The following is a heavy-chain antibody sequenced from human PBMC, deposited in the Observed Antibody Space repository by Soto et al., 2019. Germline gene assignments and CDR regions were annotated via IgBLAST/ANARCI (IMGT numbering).Heavy chain of an antibody. V-gene: IGHV4-30-2*01. CDR1: GGSFSGYY. Sequence: PSETLSLTCAVYGGSFSGYYWTWIRQPPGKGLEWIGYIYHSGSTYYNPSLKSRVTISVDRSKNQFSLKLSSVTAADTAVYYCASVPRPSGPAPLVTVPS. J-gene: IGHJ5*02. CDR2: IYHSGST. D-gene: IGHD6-6*01. CDR3: ASVPRP.